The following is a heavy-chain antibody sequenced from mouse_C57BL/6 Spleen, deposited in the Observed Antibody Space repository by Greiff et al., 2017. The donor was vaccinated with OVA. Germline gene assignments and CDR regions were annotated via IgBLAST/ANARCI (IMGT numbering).Heavy chain of an antibody. V-gene: IGHV1-50*01. CDR2: IDPSDSYT. CDR3: ARGYSRAYFDY. D-gene: IGHD2-14*01. Sequence: QVQLQQSGAELVKPGASVKLSCKASGYTFTSYWMQWVKQRPGQGLEWIGEIDPSDSYTNYNQKFKVKATLTVDTSSSTAYMQLSSLTSEDSAVYYCARGYSRAYFDYWGQGTTLTVSS. CDR1: GYTFTSYW. J-gene: IGHJ2*01.